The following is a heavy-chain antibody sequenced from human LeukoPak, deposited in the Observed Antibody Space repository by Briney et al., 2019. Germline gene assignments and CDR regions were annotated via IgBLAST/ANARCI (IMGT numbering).Heavy chain of an antibody. CDR1: GGSFSSFV. D-gene: IGHD2/OR15-2a*01. V-gene: IGHV1-69*04. CDR2: IIPVLGVS. J-gene: IGHJ3*01. CDR3: TREGVYAPDPSSYHRDAFDL. Sequence: GASVKVSCKASGGSFSSFVITWVRQAPGQGLEWIGRIIPVLGVSNFAQKFQGRVTITADKSTNTAHMELSRLESGDTAVYYCTREGVYAPDPSSYHRDAFDLWGQGTLVIVSS.